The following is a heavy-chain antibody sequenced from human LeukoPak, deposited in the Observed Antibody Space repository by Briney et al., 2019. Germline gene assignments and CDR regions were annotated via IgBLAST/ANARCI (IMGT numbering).Heavy chain of an antibody. CDR2: ISTSSSYI. D-gene: IGHD4-11*01. CDR1: GFTFSSYS. Sequence: GGSLRLSCAASGFTFSSYSMNWVRQAPGKGLEWVASISTSSSYIYYADSVKGRFTISRDNAKNSLYLQMNSLRAEDTAVYYCARDPYSGLFDYWGQGTLVTVSS. J-gene: IGHJ4*02. CDR3: ARDPYSGLFDY. V-gene: IGHV3-21*01.